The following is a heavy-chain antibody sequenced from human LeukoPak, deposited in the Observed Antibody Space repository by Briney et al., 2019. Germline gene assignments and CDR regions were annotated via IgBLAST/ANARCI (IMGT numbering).Heavy chain of an antibody. Sequence: GESLKISCKGSGYSFTSYWIGWVRQMPGKGLEWMGIIYPGDSDTRYSPSFQGQVTISADKSISTAYLQWSSLKASDTAMYYCARLGLGTVTRGYYYYMDVWGKGTTVTVSS. CDR1: GYSFTSYW. J-gene: IGHJ6*03. CDR2: IYPGDSDT. D-gene: IGHD4-11*01. V-gene: IGHV5-51*01. CDR3: ARLGLGTVTRGYYYYMDV.